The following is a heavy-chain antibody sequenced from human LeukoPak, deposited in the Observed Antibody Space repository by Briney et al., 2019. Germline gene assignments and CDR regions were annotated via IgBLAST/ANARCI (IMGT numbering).Heavy chain of an antibody. Sequence: PGGSLRLSCAASGFTFSDYSMNWVRQAPGKGLEWVSYISSSSLTIYCADSVKGRFTISRDNSKNSLYLQMSSLRAEDTAVYYCAKDSAIFGAGDWFDPWGQGTLVTVSS. CDR2: ISSSSLTI. D-gene: IGHD3-3*01. V-gene: IGHV3-48*01. CDR3: AKDSAIFGAGDWFDP. CDR1: GFTFSDYS. J-gene: IGHJ5*02.